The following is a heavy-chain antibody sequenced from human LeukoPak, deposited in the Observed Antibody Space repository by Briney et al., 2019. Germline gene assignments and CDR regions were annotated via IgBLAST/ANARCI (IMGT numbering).Heavy chain of an antibody. CDR1: EFTFGTYD. Sequence: PGGSLRLSCAASEFTFGTYDMSWVRHTLGRGLEWVSPISGGAGTTYYAASVRGRFTTSRVKSRNTLFLRMNSLRADDTAVYYCAKGPNFGSWRAVDYWGQGSLVTVSS. D-gene: IGHD3-10*01. V-gene: IGHV3-23*01. CDR2: ISGGAGTT. J-gene: IGHJ4*02. CDR3: AKGPNFGSWRAVDY.